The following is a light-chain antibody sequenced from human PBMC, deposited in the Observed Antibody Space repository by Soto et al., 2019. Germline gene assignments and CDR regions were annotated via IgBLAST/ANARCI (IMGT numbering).Light chain of an antibody. CDR3: QQYGSSPGT. Sequence: EIVLTQSPGTLSLSPGERATLSCRASQSVSSSYLAWYQQKPGQAPRLLIYGASIMDTGIPDRFSGSGSGTDLALTISRLEPDDFAVYYCQQYGSSPGTFGQGTKVEIK. V-gene: IGKV3-20*01. CDR1: QSVSSSY. J-gene: IGKJ1*01. CDR2: GAS.